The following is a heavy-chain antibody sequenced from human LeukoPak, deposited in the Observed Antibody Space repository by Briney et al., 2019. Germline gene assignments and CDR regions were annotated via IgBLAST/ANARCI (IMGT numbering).Heavy chain of an antibody. CDR2: ITSSGVGT. D-gene: IGHD5-18*01. CDR3: SRLRAADTGPNNYYIMDV. CDR1: GFTFSSYA. Sequence: GGSLRLSCAASGFTFSSYAVRWVRQAPGKGLEWVSSITSSGVGTYYADSVKGRFTISRDNSRNTVYLQMNSLRADDTALYYCSRLRAADTGPNNYYIMDVWGQGTTVTVSS. V-gene: IGHV3-23*01. J-gene: IGHJ6*02.